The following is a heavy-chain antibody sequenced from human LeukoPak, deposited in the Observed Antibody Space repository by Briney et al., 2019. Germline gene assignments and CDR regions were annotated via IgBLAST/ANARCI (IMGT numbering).Heavy chain of an antibody. J-gene: IGHJ4*02. CDR1: GFTFSTSS. Sequence: AGSLRLSCAASGFTFSTSSMNWVRQAPGKGLEWVSYIRGSSTTIYYADSVKGRFTVSRDNRQNSLYLQMNNLRAEDTAVYFCARDSRSHCGTDACYGPYFDYWGQGTLVTVSS. CDR3: ARDSRSHCGTDACYGPYFDY. D-gene: IGHD2-2*01. CDR2: IRGSSTTI. V-gene: IGHV3-48*01.